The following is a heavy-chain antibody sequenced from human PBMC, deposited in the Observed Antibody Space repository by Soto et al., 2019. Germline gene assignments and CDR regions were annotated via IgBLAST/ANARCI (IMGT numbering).Heavy chain of an antibody. CDR2: IYPGDSDT. J-gene: IGHJ5*01. CDR3: ATLPHPRSKGVVWLDS. Sequence: EVQLVQSGAEVKKPGESLKISCKGSGYSFTSYWIGWVRQMSGEGLEWMGIIYPGDSDTRYSPSFQGQVIISADKSINTAYLQWNSLRASDTAMYFCATLPHPRSKGVVWLDSWGQGTLVTVSS. V-gene: IGHV5-51*01. CDR1: GYSFTSYW.